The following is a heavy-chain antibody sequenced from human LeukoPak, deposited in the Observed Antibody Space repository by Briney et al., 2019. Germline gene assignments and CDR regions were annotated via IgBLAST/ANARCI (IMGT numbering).Heavy chain of an antibody. CDR3: ARDLGALYYDILTGYKLYYYYYYGMDV. CDR2: ISAYNGNT. J-gene: IGHJ6*02. V-gene: IGHV1-18*01. D-gene: IGHD3-9*01. CDR1: GYTFTSYG. Sequence: GASVKVSCKASGYTFTSYGISWVRQAPGQGLEWMRWISAYNGNTNYAQKLQGRVTMTTDTSTSTAYMELRSLRSDDTAVYYCARDLGALYYDILTGYKLYYYYYYGMDVWGQGTTVTVSS.